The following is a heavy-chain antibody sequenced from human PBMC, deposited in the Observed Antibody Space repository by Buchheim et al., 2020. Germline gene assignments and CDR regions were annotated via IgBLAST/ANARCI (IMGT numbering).Heavy chain of an antibody. Sequence: EVQLLESGGGLVQPGGSLRLSCTASGFSFSNYAMNWVRQAPGKGLEWVSTITAGGGGIYYADSVKGRFTISRDNSKNTLYLEMNSLRAEDTAIYYCAKDLRVWSNWGQGTL. CDR1: GFSFSNYA. V-gene: IGHV3-23*01. D-gene: IGHD2-21*01. CDR3: AKDLRVWSN. J-gene: IGHJ4*02. CDR2: ITAGGGGI.